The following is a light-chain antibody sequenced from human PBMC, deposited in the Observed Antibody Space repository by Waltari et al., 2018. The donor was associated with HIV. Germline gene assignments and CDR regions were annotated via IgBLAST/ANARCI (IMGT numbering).Light chain of an antibody. Sequence: SVSGAPGQRVTISCTGSSSNIGAGYDVHWYQQLPGTAPKLLIYGNSNRPSGVPDRFSGSKSGTSASLAITGLQAEDEADYYCQSYDSSLSGLFGGGTKLTVL. J-gene: IGLJ3*02. CDR3: QSYDSSLSGL. V-gene: IGLV1-40*01. CDR2: GNS. CDR1: SSNIGAGYD.